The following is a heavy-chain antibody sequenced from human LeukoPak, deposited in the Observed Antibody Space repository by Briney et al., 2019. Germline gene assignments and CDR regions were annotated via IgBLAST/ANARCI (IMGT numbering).Heavy chain of an antibody. Sequence: ASVKVSCKASGYTFTSYDINWVRQATGQGLEWMGWMNPNSGNTGYAQKFQGRVTITRNTSISTAYMELSSLRSEDTAVYYCARGGYSGYYNWFDPWGQGTLVTVSS. D-gene: IGHD5-12*01. J-gene: IGHJ5*02. V-gene: IGHV1-8*03. CDR2: MNPNSGNT. CDR1: GYTFTSYD. CDR3: ARGGYSGYYNWFDP.